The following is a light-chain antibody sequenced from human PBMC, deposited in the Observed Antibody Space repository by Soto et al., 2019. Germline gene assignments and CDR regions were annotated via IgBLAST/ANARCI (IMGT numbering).Light chain of an antibody. J-gene: IGKJ2*01. CDR2: GAS. Sequence: TQSPALLSVSPGETATLSCKASQPIANKLDWYQQSPGQTPRLLIYGASTRASGVPDRFSGSGSGTDFTLTITSPQAEDFATYYRQQYYDWPPNTFGQGTKVDI. CDR3: QQYYDWPPNT. V-gene: IGKV3D-15*01. CDR1: QPIANK.